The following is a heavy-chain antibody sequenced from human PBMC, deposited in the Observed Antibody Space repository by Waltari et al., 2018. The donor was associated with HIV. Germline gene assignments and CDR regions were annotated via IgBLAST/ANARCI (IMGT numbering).Heavy chain of an antibody. CDR2: IYYSGST. D-gene: IGHD7-27*01. Sequence: QVQLQESGPGLVKPSETLSLTCAVSDSFIPSVYYWGWIRQAPGKGLEWIGNIYYSGSTYYNPSLKSRVTISVDTSKNHFSLKLSSLTAADTAIYYCANLESNWGAFDIWGQGTMVTVSS. J-gene: IGHJ3*02. CDR1: DSFIPSVYY. V-gene: IGHV4-38-2*01. CDR3: ANLESNWGAFDI.